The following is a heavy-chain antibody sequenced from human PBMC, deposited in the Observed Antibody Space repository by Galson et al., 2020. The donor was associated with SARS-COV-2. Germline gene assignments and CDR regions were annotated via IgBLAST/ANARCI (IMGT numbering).Heavy chain of an antibody. CDR2: INGDGSTR. Sequence: GGSLRLSCEASGFPFSSYWMHWVRQYPGKGLVWVSRINGDGSTRQYADSVKGRFTIARDNAKNTLYLQMNSLTADDTAVYYCTRDLVLGSGSSDYWGQGTLVTVSS. CDR3: TRDLVLGSGSSDY. D-gene: IGHD3-10*01. J-gene: IGHJ4*02. CDR1: GFPFSSYW. V-gene: IGHV3-74*01.